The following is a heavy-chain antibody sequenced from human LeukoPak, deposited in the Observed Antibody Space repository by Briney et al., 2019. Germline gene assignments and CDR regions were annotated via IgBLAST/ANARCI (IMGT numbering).Heavy chain of an antibody. J-gene: IGHJ4*02. CDR2: ISSSSTYI. Sequence: PGGSLRLSCAASEFTFNIYDMHWVRQAPGKRLEWVASISSSSTYIYYADSVKGRFTISRDNAKNSLSLQMNSLRAEDTAVYYCARDRSPKCSGGSCYLDYWGQGTLVTVSS. CDR1: EFTFNIYD. CDR3: ARDRSPKCSGGSCYLDY. D-gene: IGHD2-15*01. V-gene: IGHV3-21*01.